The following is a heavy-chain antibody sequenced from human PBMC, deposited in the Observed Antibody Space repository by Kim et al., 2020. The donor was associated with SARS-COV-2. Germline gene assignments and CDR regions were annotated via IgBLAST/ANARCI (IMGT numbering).Heavy chain of an antibody. D-gene: IGHD3-10*01. CDR2: VYYSGVT. CDR1: GGSISTYY. Sequence: SETLSLTCNVSGGSISTYYWNWIRQPPGKGLEWIGFVYYSGVTKYNPSLKNRLTISRDTSKNHFSLSLTSVTAADTAVYYCATFGSSYGSGTYFDYLGQG. V-gene: IGHV4-59*12. CDR3: ATFGSSYGSGTYFDY. J-gene: IGHJ4*02.